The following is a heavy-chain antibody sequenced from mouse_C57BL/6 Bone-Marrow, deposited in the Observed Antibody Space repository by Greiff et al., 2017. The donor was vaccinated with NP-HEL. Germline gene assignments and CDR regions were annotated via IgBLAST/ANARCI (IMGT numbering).Heavy chain of an antibody. J-gene: IGHJ2*01. V-gene: IGHV1-59*01. CDR3: ARIYYGYSYYFDY. D-gene: IGHD2-2*01. Sequence: QVQLQQPGAELVRPGTSVKLSCKASGYTFTSYWMHWVKQRPGQGLEWIGVIDPSDSYTHYNQKFKGKATLTVDTSSSTAYMQLSSLTSEDSAVYYCARIYYGYSYYFDYWGQGTTLTVSS. CDR2: IDPSDSYT. CDR1: GYTFTSYW.